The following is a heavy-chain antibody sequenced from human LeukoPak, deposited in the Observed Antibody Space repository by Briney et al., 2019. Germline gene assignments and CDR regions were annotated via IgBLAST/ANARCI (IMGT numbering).Heavy chain of an antibody. CDR3: ARGPTGIKGLGVPFDI. J-gene: IGHJ3*02. D-gene: IGHD2-8*01. CDR2: IYCGDSDS. V-gene: IGHV5-51*01. CDR1: GYSFTNYW. Sequence: PGESLKISCKGSGYSFTNYWIAWVRQMPGKGLEWMGIIYCGDSDSRYSPSFQGQVSISADKSITTAYLQWSTLQASDTAMYYCARGPTGIKGLGVPFDIWGQGTMVTVSS.